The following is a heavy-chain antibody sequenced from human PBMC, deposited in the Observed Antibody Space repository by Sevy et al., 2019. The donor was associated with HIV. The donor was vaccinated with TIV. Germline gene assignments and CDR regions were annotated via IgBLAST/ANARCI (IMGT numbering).Heavy chain of an antibody. Sequence: SETLSLTCTVSGGSVSSGSYYWSWIRQPPGKGLEWIGYIYYSGSTNYNPSLKSRVTISVDTSKNQFSLKLSFVTAAGTAVYYCARTYYYDSSGYYYLAYWGQGTLVTVSS. CDR2: IYYSGST. CDR3: ARTYYYDSSGYYYLAY. CDR1: GGSVSSGSYY. J-gene: IGHJ4*02. D-gene: IGHD3-22*01. V-gene: IGHV4-61*01.